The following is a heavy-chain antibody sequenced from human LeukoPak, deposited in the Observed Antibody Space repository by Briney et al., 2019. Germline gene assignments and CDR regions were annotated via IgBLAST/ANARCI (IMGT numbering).Heavy chain of an antibody. CDR1: GYTFTGYY. Sequence: ASVKVSCKASGYTFTGYYMHWVRQAPGQGLEWMGWINPNSGGTNYAQKFQGRVTMTRDTSISTAYMELSRLRSDDTAVYYCARAHGSNYGVTVDYWGQGTLVTVSS. J-gene: IGHJ4*02. CDR2: INPNSGGT. V-gene: IGHV1-2*02. D-gene: IGHD4-11*01. CDR3: ARAHGSNYGVTVDY.